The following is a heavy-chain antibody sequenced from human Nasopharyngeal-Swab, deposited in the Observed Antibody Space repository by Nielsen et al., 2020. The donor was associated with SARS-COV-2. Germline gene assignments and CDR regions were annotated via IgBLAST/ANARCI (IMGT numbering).Heavy chain of an antibody. CDR2: IKKDGSGK. CDR3: ARGNGQMDY. D-gene: IGHD5-24*01. Sequence: WIRQPPGKGLEWVANIKKDGSGKYYVDSVKGRFTISRDNAKNSLYLQMNSLRAEDTAVYYCARGNGQMDYWGQGTLVTVSS. J-gene: IGHJ4*02. V-gene: IGHV3-7*04.